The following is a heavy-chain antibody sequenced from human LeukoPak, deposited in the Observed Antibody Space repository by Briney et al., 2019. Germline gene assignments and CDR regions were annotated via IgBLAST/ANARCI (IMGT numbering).Heavy chain of an antibody. J-gene: IGHJ4*02. V-gene: IGHV3-21*06. CDR2: IDSSGGYM. D-gene: IGHD6-13*01. CDR3: ARVRNIWSFLDS. CDR1: GFTFNTYS. Sequence: GGSLRLSCEASGFTFNTYSMNWARQAPGKGLEWVSSIDSSGGYMFYADSVKGRFIISRDNAKDSLYLQMNSLRAEDTAVYYCARVRNIWSFLDSWGQGTLVTVSS.